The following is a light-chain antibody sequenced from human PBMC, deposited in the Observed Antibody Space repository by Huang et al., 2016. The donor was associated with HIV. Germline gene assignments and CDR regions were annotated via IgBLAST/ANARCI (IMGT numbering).Light chain of an antibody. Sequence: DIHLTQSPSSLSASIGDRVTITCQASQDNDNYLNWYQQKVGKAPKLLIYDASNVESGVPSRFRGSGSGTHFTLIINGLQPEDVATYYCQQYHNLPLTFGGGTKVDLK. CDR3: QQYHNLPLT. J-gene: IGKJ4*01. CDR2: DAS. V-gene: IGKV1-33*01. CDR1: QDNDNY.